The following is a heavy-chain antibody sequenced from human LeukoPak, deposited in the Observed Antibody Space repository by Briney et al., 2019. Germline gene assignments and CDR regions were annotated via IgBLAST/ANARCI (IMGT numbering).Heavy chain of an antibody. Sequence: GESLETSCKGSGYSLTSYWIGWVRQMPGKGLEWMGIIYPGDSDTRYSPSFQGQVTISADKSISTAYLQWSSLKASDTAMYYCARQIYDSSGSRYNWFDPWGQGTLVTVSS. CDR3: ARQIYDSSGSRYNWFDP. CDR2: IYPGDSDT. J-gene: IGHJ5*02. CDR1: GYSLTSYW. V-gene: IGHV5-51*01. D-gene: IGHD3-22*01.